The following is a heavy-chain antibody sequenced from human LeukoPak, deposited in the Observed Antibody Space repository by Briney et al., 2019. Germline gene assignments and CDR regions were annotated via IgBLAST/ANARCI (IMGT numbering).Heavy chain of an antibody. Sequence: GSSVKLSCTASGGTFGDSATSWVRQAPGQGLEWMGQIIPIYGATNYAHRLQDRVTITSVECAVSVELRSLRSEDTAMYYCAREGGLYDCGGDCVFAAFDIWGQGTMVTVSS. CDR3: AREGGLYDCGGDCVFAAFDI. D-gene: IGHD2-21*01. V-gene: IGHV1-69*01. J-gene: IGHJ3*02. CDR2: IIPIYGAT. CDR1: GGTFGDSA.